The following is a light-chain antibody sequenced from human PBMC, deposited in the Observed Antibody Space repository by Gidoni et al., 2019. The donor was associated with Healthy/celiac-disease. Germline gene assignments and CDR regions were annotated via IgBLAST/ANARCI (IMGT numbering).Light chain of an antibody. CDR3: QQYDNLPLT. J-gene: IGKJ4*01. V-gene: IGKV1-33*01. CDR1: QDISNY. Sequence: DIQMTRSPSSLSASVGDRVTITCQASQDISNYLNWYQQKPGKAPKLLIYDASNLETGVPSRFSGSGYGTDFTFTISSLQPEDIETYYCQQYDNLPLTFGGGTKVEIK. CDR2: DAS.